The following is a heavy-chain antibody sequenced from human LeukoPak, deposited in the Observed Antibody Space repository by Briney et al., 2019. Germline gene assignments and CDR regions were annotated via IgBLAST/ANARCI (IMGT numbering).Heavy chain of an antibody. J-gene: IGHJ3*02. CDR1: GFTFSTHA. V-gene: IGHV3-23*01. CDR2: ISGSGGST. Sequence: GGSLRLSCAASGFTFSTHAMGWVRQAPGKGLEWVSGISGSGGSTYYADSVKGRFTISRDNFKNTLYLQMNSLRAEDTAIYYCTTDLGITMVRGVIGDAFDIWGQGTMVTVSS. CDR3: TTDLGITMVRGVIGDAFDI. D-gene: IGHD3-10*01.